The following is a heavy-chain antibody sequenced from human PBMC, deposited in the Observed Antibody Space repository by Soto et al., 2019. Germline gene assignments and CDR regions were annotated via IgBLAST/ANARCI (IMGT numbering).Heavy chain of an antibody. CDR1: GFTFSSYG. V-gene: IGHV3-30*18. J-gene: IGHJ4*02. Sequence: QVQLVESGGGVVQPGRSLRLSCAASGFTFSSYGMHWVRQAPGKGLEWVAVISYDGSNKYYADSVKGRFTISRDNSKNTLYLQMNGLRAEDTAVYYCAKGPEGGRTTVTPSPYWGQGTLVTVSS. CDR2: ISYDGSNK. CDR3: AKGPEGGRTTVTPSPY. D-gene: IGHD4-17*01.